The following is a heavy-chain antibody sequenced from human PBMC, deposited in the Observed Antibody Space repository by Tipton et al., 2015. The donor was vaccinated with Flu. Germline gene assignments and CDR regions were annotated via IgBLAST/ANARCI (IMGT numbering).Heavy chain of an antibody. CDR1: GFTFDDYA. CDR2: ISWYGDNI. D-gene: IGHD2-15*01. CDR3: VILGYFVAGFDM. Sequence: SLRLSCAGSGFTFDDYAMHWVRQAPGKGLEWVSGISWYGDNIGYADSVKDRFTVSRDNAKNTLYLQMNSLIVEDTALYYCVILGYFVAGFDMWGQGTMVTVSS. J-gene: IGHJ3*02. V-gene: IGHV3-9*01.